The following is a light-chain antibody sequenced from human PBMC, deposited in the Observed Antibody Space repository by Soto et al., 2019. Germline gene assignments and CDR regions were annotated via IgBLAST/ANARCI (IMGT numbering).Light chain of an antibody. CDR1: QSIANF. V-gene: IGKV1-5*03. CDR3: QQYNTYPYT. J-gene: IGKJ2*01. CDR2: RAS. Sequence: DVQMTQSPSSLSASVGDRVTITCKANQSIANFLNWFQHKPGEAPKLLIYRASILESGVPSRISGSGSGTEFTLTISSLQPDDFATYYCQQYNTYPYTFGQGTNLEIK.